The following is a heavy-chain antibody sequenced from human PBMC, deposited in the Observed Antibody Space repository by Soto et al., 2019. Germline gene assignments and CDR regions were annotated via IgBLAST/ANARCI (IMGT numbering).Heavy chain of an antibody. J-gene: IGHJ4*02. V-gene: IGHV4-34*01. CDR3: ARGPSPLAY. CDR2: INHSGVT. CDR1: GVSFSGYY. Sequence: SETLSLTCAFYGVSFSGYYWSWIRQPPGKGLEWIGEINHSGVTNYKPSLKRRVTISVDTSKNQFSLHLNSVTPQDTAVYYCARGPSPLAYWGRGTVVTVSS. D-gene: IGHD6-6*01.